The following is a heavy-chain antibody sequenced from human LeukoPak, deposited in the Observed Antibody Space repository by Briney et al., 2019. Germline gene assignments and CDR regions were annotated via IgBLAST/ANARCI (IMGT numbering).Heavy chain of an antibody. Sequence: PSETLSLTCTVSNFSVTSNYYWNWIRQSPGKGLEWLGYIYCSGSTNYNPSLKSRVTISVDTSKNQFSLKLSSVTAADTAVYYCASPTSGPWGQGTLVTVSS. CDR3: ASPTSGP. CDR1: NFSVTSNYY. CDR2: IYCSGST. J-gene: IGHJ5*02. V-gene: IGHV4-61*01.